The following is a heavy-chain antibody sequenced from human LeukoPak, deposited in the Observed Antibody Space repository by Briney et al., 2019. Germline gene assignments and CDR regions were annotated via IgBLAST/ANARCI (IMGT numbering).Heavy chain of an antibody. V-gene: IGHV3-7*01. D-gene: IGHD6-13*01. CDR1: GFTFSSYW. CDR3: ARVTGRIAAAGTGTFYYYGIDV. Sequence: GGSLRLSCAASGFTFSSYWMSWVRQAPGKGLEWVANIKQDGSEKYYVDSVKGRFTISRDNAKNSLYLQMNSLRAEDTAVYYCARVTGRIAAAGTGTFYYYGIDVWGQGTTVTVSS. J-gene: IGHJ6*02. CDR2: IKQDGSEK.